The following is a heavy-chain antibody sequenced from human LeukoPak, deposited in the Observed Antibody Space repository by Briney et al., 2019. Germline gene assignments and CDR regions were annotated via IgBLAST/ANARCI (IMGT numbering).Heavy chain of an antibody. CDR1: GGSIRSGGFY. J-gene: IGHJ3*02. CDR2: IYYSGST. D-gene: IGHD6-19*01. Sequence: SETLSLTCTVSGGSIRSGGFYWSWIRQYPGKGLEWIGYIYYSGSTYYNPSLKSRINISVDTSKNQFSLKLSSVTAADTAVYYCARAPPTIAVAGSAFDIRGQGTLVTVSS. CDR3: ARAPPTIAVAGSAFDI. V-gene: IGHV4-31*03.